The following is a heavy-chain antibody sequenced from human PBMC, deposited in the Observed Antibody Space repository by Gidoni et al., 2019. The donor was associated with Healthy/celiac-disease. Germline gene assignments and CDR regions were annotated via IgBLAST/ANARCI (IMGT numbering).Heavy chain of an antibody. J-gene: IGHJ6*02. D-gene: IGHD6-19*01. Sequence: EVQLAESGGGLVQPGGSLRLSCAPSGCTFSSHEMNLVRQAPEKGLEWVSYIISSGSTIYYADSVKGRFTISRDNAKNSLYLQMNSLRAEDTAVYYCARQQWLVGYYYYGMDVWGQGTTVTVSS. CDR1: GCTFSSHE. CDR2: IISSGSTI. V-gene: IGHV3-48*03. CDR3: ARQQWLVGYYYYGMDV.